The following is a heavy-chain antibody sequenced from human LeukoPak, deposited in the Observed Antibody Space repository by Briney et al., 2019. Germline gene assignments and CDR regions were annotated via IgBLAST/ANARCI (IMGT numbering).Heavy chain of an antibody. J-gene: IGHJ6*03. D-gene: IGHD3-10*01. CDR3: GNTRDYYYMDV. CDR2: ISGSGGST. V-gene: IGHV3-23*01. CDR1: GFTFRSYG. Sequence: HTGGTLRLSCAASGFTFRSYGMSWVRQAPGKGLEWVSAISGSGGSTFYADSVKGRFTISRDNSKNTLYLQMNSLRAEDTAVYYCGNTRDYYYMDVWGKGTTVTVSS.